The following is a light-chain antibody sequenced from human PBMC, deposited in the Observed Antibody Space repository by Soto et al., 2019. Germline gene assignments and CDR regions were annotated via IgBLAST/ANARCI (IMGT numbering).Light chain of an antibody. CDR1: QSLSSNF. CDR3: HPYNPLPRT. Sequence: EIVLTQSPGTLSLFPGDRATLSCRASQSLSSNFLAWYQQKPGQAPRLLIYGAPRRATDIPDRFSGSGSGTYSALSITGRGPAGFALYFEHPYNPLPRTFGQGTKLELQ. J-gene: IGKJ1*01. CDR2: GAP. V-gene: IGKV3-20*01.